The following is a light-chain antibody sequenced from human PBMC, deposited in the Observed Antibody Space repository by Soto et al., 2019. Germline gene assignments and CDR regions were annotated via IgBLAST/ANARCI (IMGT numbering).Light chain of an antibody. CDR2: DVR. V-gene: IGLV2-14*01. J-gene: IGLJ1*01. CDR3: SSYTTISTYV. Sequence: ALTQPASVSGSPGQSITISCTGTSRDVGGYNYVSWYQQHPGKAPKLMIYDVRNRPSGVSNRFSGSKSVNTASLTISGLQAEDEADYYCSSYTTISTYVFGTGTKLTVL. CDR1: SRDVGGYNY.